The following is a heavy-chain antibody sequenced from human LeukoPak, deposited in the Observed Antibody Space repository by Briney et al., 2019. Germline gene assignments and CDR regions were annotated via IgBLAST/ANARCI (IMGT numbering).Heavy chain of an antibody. CDR2: ISSSSTYI. Sequence: GGSLRLSCAASGFTFSGYSINWVRQAPGKGLEWVSSISSSSTYIYYGDSVKGRFTISRDNAKNSLYLQMHSLRAEDTAVYYCARDSDYGGSFDIWGQGTMVTVSS. V-gene: IGHV3-21*04. J-gene: IGHJ3*02. D-gene: IGHD4-23*01. CDR1: GFTFSGYS. CDR3: ARDSDYGGSFDI.